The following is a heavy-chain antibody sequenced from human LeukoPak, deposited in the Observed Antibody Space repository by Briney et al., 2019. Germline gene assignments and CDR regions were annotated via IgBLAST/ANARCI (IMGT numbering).Heavy chain of an antibody. J-gene: IGHJ4*02. V-gene: IGHV5-51*01. Sequence: PGESLKISCKGSGYSFTSYWIGWGRQMPGKGLEWMGIIYPGDSDTRYSPSFQGQVTISADKSISTAYLQWSSLKASDTAMYYCARRARPYYDILHLDYWGQGTLVTVSS. CDR1: GYSFTSYW. D-gene: IGHD3-9*01. CDR3: ARRARPYYDILHLDY. CDR2: IYPGDSDT.